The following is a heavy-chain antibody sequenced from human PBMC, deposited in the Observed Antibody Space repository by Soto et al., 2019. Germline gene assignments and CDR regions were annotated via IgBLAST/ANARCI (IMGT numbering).Heavy chain of an antibody. Sequence: PGWSLRLSCAASGFTFSSYGMHWVRQAPGKGLEWVAVISYDGSNKYYADSVKGRFTISRDNSKNTLYLQMNSLRAEDTAVYYCAKDRGCSGGSCLLDYFDYWGQGTLVTAPQ. D-gene: IGHD2-15*01. V-gene: IGHV3-30*18. CDR1: GFTFSSYG. CDR2: ISYDGSNK. J-gene: IGHJ4*02. CDR3: AKDRGCSGGSCLLDYFDY.